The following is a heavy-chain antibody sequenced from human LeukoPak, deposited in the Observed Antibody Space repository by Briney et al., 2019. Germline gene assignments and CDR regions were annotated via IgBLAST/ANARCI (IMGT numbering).Heavy chain of an antibody. CDR1: GFTFSDYY. D-gene: IGHD6-6*01. Sequence: NPGGSLRLSCAASGFTFSDYYMSWIRQAPGKGLEWVSYISSSGSTIYYADSVKGRSTISRGNAKNSLYLQMNSLRVEDTAVYYCARGTRRSSPFDYWGQGTLVTVSS. CDR3: ARGTRRSSPFDY. V-gene: IGHV3-11*01. CDR2: ISSSGSTI. J-gene: IGHJ4*02.